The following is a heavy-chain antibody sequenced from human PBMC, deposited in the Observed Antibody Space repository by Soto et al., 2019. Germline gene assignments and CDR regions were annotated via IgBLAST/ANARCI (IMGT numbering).Heavy chain of an antibody. CDR3: ARGVVVAATNYYYYMDV. V-gene: IGHV1-3*01. D-gene: IGHD2-15*01. Sequence: ASVKVSCKASGYTFTSYAMHWVRQAPGQRLEWMGWINAGNGNTKYSQKFQGRVTITRDTSASTAYMELSSLRSDDTAVYYCARGVVVAATNYYYYMDVWGKGTTVTVSS. CDR2: INAGNGNT. J-gene: IGHJ6*03. CDR1: GYTFTSYA.